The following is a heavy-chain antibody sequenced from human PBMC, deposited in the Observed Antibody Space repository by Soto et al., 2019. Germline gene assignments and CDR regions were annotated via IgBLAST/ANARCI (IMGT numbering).Heavy chain of an antibody. CDR2: IYQSGNT. J-gene: IGHJ4*02. Sequence: PSETLSLTCIVSNYSISSGYHWGWIRQPPGKGLEGIGTIYQSGNTYQNPSLKSRVILSIDTSKNQFSLNLRNVTAADTAVYYCVRGKVNFDFWGKGILVTVSS. V-gene: IGHV4-38-2*02. CDR3: VRGKVNFDF. CDR1: NYSISSGYH.